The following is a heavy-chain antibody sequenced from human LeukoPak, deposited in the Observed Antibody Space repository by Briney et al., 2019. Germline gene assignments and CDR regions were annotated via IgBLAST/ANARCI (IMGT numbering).Heavy chain of an antibody. CDR3: ARDLNLYDSSGYYPR. J-gene: IGHJ4*02. V-gene: IGHV3-11*04. D-gene: IGHD3-22*01. CDR2: ISSSSGTI. CDR1: GFTFSDYY. Sequence: PGGSLRLSCAASGFTFSDYYMSWIRQAPGKGLEWGSYISSSSGTIYYADSVKGRFTTSRDNAENSLYLQMNSLRDEDTAVYYCARDLNLYDSSGYYPRWGQGTLVTVSS.